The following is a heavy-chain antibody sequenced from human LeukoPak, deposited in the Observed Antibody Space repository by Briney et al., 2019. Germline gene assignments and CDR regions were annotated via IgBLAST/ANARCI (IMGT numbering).Heavy chain of an antibody. Sequence: PGGSLRLSCTASGFTFGDYAMSWFRQAPGKGLEWVGFIRSKAYGGTTEYAASVKGRFTISRDDSKSIAYLQMNSLKTEDTAVYYCTFSTHLEWLVRSFDYWGQGTLVTVSS. CDR1: GFTFGDYA. CDR2: IRSKAYGGTT. V-gene: IGHV3-49*03. D-gene: IGHD6-19*01. CDR3: TFSTHLEWLVRSFDY. J-gene: IGHJ4*02.